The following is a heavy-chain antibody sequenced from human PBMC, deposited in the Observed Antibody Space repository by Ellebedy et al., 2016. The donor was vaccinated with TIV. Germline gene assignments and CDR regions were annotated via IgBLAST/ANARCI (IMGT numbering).Heavy chain of an antibody. Sequence: GGSLRLXCAASGFTFSDYTMNWVRQAPGKGLEWVSYISSDSSTMYYADSVKGRFTISRDNAMNSLYLQMNSLRAEDTAVYYCAKRYCSGGSCYSDFDLWGRGTLVTVFS. V-gene: IGHV3-48*01. CDR3: AKRYCSGGSCYSDFDL. CDR2: ISSDSSTM. J-gene: IGHJ2*01. D-gene: IGHD2-15*01. CDR1: GFTFSDYT.